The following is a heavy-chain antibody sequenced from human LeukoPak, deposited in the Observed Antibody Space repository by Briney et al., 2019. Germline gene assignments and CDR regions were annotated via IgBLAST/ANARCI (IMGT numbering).Heavy chain of an antibody. CDR2: ISGSSGHT. D-gene: IGHD3-22*01. CDR3: ARRGYESSGPKYYFDH. Sequence: GGSLRLSCAASGLTFSSYAMSWVRQAPGKGLEWVSAISGSSGHTYYADSVRGRFTVSRDNDKNTLYLQMNSLRAEDTAVYYCARRGYESSGPKYYFDHWGQGILVTVSS. V-gene: IGHV3-23*01. CDR1: GLTFSSYA. J-gene: IGHJ4*02.